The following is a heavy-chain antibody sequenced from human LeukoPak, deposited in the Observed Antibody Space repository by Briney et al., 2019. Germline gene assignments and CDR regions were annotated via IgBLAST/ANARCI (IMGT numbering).Heavy chain of an antibody. Sequence: GVSLRLSCVHSGFTFTNAWMSWVRQAPGKGLEWLGRIKSKTDGETTNYAEPVRGRFTLSRDDSKSAVYLQMNSPKIADPAVYYCTTDMGTYYHGSQRLIPIDYWGQGTLVTVSS. J-gene: IGHJ4*02. D-gene: IGHD3-10*01. CDR1: GFTFTNAW. V-gene: IGHV3-15*01. CDR2: IKSKTDGETT. CDR3: TTDMGTYYHGSQRLIPIDY.